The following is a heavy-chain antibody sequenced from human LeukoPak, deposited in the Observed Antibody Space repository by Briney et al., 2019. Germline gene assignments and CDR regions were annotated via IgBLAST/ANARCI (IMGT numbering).Heavy chain of an antibody. CDR3: AKGAGLVATNPYYYYGMDV. Sequence: GGSLRLSCAASGFTFSSYAMSWVRQAPGKGLEWVSAIGGSGGSTYYADSVKGRFTISRDNSKNTLYLQMNSLRAEDTAVYYCAKGAGLVATNPYYYYGMDVWGQGTTVTVSS. CDR2: IGGSGGST. J-gene: IGHJ6*02. D-gene: IGHD5-24*01. CDR1: GFTFSSYA. V-gene: IGHV3-23*01.